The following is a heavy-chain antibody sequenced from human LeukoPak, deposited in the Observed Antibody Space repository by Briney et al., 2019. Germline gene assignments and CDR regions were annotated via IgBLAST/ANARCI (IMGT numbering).Heavy chain of an antibody. D-gene: IGHD3-22*01. V-gene: IGHV4-30-2*01. CDR1: GGSICSGGYY. J-gene: IGHJ3*02. CDR3: ARSSGYSDAFDI. CDR2: IYHSGST. Sequence: SETLSLTCTVSGGSICSGGYYWSWIRQPPGKGLEWIGYIYHSGSTYYNPSLKSRVTISVDRSKNQFSLKLSSVTAADTAVYYCARSSGYSDAFDIWGQGTMVTVSS.